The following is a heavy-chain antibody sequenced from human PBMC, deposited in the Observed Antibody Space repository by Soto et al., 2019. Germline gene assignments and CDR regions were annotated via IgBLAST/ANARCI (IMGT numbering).Heavy chain of an antibody. Sequence: PSETLSLTCTVSGCSVSSGSYYWSWIRQPPGKGLEWNGYIYYSGSTNYNPSLKSRVTISVDTSKNQFSLKLSSVTAADTAVYYCARGYGAFDYWGQGTLVTVSS. CDR1: GCSVSSGSYY. J-gene: IGHJ4*02. CDR2: IYYSGST. D-gene: IGHD2-8*01. CDR3: ARGYGAFDY. V-gene: IGHV4-61*01.